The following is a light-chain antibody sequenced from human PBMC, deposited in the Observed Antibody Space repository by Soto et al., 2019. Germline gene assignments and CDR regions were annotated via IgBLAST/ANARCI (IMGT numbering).Light chain of an antibody. CDR1: QSVRNNY. V-gene: IGKV3-20*01. Sequence: EIGLTQSTETLSLSPGERATLSCRAIQSVRNNYLAWYQVRPGQAPRLLIYDASTKATAIPDRISGGGSGTDFTLTITGLEPEDLAVYYCKQYGSSPPFTFGQGTRLENK. CDR3: KQYGSSPPFT. CDR2: DAS. J-gene: IGKJ5*01.